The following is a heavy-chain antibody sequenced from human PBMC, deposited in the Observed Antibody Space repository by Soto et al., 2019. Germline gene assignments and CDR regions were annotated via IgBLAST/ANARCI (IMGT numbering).Heavy chain of an antibody. CDR3: AKKTAGTCYDRIDY. CDR2: IIGSGGST. V-gene: IGHV3-23*01. CDR1: GFTFSTYA. J-gene: IGHJ4*02. Sequence: GGSLRLSCAASGFTFSTYAMSWVRQAPGKGLEWVSGIIGSGGSTYYADSVKGRFTISRDNSKITLYLEMNSLRAEDTAIYYCAKKTAGTCYDRIDYWGQGTLVTVSS. D-gene: IGHD6-13*01.